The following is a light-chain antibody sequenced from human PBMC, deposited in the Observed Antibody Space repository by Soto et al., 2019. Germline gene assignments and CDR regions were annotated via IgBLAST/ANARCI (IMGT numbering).Light chain of an antibody. CDR3: SSYTSSSTL. Sequence: QSALTQPASVSGSPGQSITISCNGTSSDVGSYNYVSWYQQHPGKAPKLMIYEVSDRPSGISSRFSGSKSGNTASLTISGLQTEDEADHYCSSYTSSSTLFGTGTKLTVL. CDR2: EVS. CDR1: SSDVGSYNY. V-gene: IGLV2-14*01. J-gene: IGLJ1*01.